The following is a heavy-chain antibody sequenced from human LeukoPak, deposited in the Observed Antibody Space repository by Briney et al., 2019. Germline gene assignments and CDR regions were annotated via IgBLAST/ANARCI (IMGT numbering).Heavy chain of an antibody. CDR2: ICGSGGST. CDR3: AKANLAVFRFLEWLTTTWFDP. V-gene: IGHV3-23*01. Sequence: PGGSLRLSCAASGFTFSSYAMHWVRQAPGKGLEWVSVICGSGGSTYYVDSVKGRFTISRDNSKNTLYLQMNSLRAEDTAVYYCAKANLAVFRFLEWLTTTWFDPWGQGTLVTVSS. J-gene: IGHJ5*02. D-gene: IGHD3-3*01. CDR1: GFTFSSYA.